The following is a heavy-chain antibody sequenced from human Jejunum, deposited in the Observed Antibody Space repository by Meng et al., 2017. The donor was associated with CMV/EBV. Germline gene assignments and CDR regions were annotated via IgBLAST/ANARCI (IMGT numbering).Heavy chain of an antibody. Sequence: GFAFDDYAMHWVRQAPGKGLEWVSGISWNSGRLGYADSVKGQFTISRDNAKNSPYLQMNSLRAEDTALYYCAKDKGRNYYYGMDVWGQGTTVTVSS. CDR1: GFAFDDYA. CDR2: ISWNSGRL. V-gene: IGHV3-9*01. CDR3: AKDKGRNYYYGMDV. J-gene: IGHJ6*02.